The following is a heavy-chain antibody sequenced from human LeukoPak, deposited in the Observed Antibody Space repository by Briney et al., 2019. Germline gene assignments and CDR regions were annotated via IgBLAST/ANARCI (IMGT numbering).Heavy chain of an antibody. V-gene: IGHV3-30*04. D-gene: IGHD6-19*01. CDR3: AKGGRSSGWSDYFDY. Sequence: PGGSLRLSCSASGFTFSSYAMHWVRQAPGKGLEWVAVISYDGSNKYYADSVKGRFTISRDNSKDTLYLQMNSLRAEDTAVYYCAKGGRSSGWSDYFDYWGQGTLVTVSS. CDR2: ISYDGSNK. CDR1: GFTFSSYA. J-gene: IGHJ4*02.